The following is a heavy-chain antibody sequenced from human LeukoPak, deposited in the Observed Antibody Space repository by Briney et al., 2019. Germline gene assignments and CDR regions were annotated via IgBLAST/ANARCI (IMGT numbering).Heavy chain of an antibody. CDR2: IKPDGSEI. V-gene: IGHV3-7*02. CDR3: TRSLVN. J-gene: IGHJ4*02. D-gene: IGHD5/OR15-5a*01. Sequence: GGSLRLSCVASGFSFSDSWMDWVRQAPGTGMEWVANIKPDGSEIYYVDAVKGRFTISRDNAKNPLYLQMNSLRVDDTAVYYCTRSLVNWGQGAPVIVSS. CDR1: GFSFSDSW.